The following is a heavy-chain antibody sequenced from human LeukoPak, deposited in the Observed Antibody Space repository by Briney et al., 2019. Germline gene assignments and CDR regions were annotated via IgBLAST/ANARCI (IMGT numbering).Heavy chain of an antibody. Sequence: GESLKISCKGSGYNFTSYWIGWVRQMPGKGLEWMGIIYPGDSDTRYSPSFQGQVTISADKSISTAYLQWSSLKASDTAMYYCARLPNYYYDSSGFDYWGQGTLVTVSS. V-gene: IGHV5-51*01. J-gene: IGHJ4*02. CDR1: GYNFTSYW. CDR3: ARLPNYYYDSSGFDY. CDR2: IYPGDSDT. D-gene: IGHD3-22*01.